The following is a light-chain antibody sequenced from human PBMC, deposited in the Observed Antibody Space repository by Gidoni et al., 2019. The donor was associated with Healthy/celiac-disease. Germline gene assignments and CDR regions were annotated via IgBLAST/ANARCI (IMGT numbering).Light chain of an antibody. V-gene: IGKV3-20*01. CDR2: GAS. J-gene: IGKJ4*01. Sequence: EIVLMQSPGTLSLSPGERATLSCRASQSVSSSYLAWYQQKPGQAPRLLIYGASSSATGIPDRFSGSGSGTDFTLTISRLEPEDFAVYYCQQYGSSPSLTFGGGTKVEIK. CDR3: QQYGSSPSLT. CDR1: QSVSSSY.